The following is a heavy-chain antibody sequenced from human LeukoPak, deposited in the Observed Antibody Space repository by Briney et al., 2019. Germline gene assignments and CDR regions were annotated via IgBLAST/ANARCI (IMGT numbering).Heavy chain of an antibody. V-gene: IGHV3-66*01. Sequence: GGSLRLSCAASGFTVSSNYMSWVRQAPGKGLEWVSVIYSGGSTYYADSVKGRFTISRDNSKNTLYLQMNSLRAEDTAVYYCANGLGQSLRYFDWLLPDFDYWGQGTLVTVSS. CDR3: ANGLGQSLRYFDWLLPDFDY. J-gene: IGHJ4*02. CDR2: IYSGGST. D-gene: IGHD3-9*01. CDR1: GFTVSSNY.